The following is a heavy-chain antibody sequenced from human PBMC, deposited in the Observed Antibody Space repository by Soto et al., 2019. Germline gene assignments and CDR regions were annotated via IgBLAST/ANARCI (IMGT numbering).Heavy chain of an antibody. D-gene: IGHD2-21*02. V-gene: IGHV1-18*01. J-gene: IGHJ4*02. CDR2: ISVYNGNT. Sequence: ASVKVSCKASGYTFSNYGISWVRRAPGQGLEWMGWISVYNGNTKSAQKLPGRVTMTTDTSTSTAYMELRSLRSDDTAVYYCARSIVVVTALDYWGQGTLVTVSS. CDR3: ARSIVVVTALDY. CDR1: GYTFSNYG.